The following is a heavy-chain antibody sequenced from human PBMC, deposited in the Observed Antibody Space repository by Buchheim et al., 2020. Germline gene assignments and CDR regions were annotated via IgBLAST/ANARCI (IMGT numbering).Heavy chain of an antibody. J-gene: IGHJ4*02. D-gene: IGHD6-19*01. Sequence: QLVESGGGVVQPGRSLRLSCAASGFTFSSYGMHWVRQAPGKGLEWVAVISYDGSNKYYADSVRGRFTISRDNSKNTLYLQMNSLRAEDTAVYYCAKGEWLVLGYFAYWGQGTL. V-gene: IGHV3-30*18. CDR1: GFTFSSYG. CDR3: AKGEWLVLGYFAY. CDR2: ISYDGSNK.